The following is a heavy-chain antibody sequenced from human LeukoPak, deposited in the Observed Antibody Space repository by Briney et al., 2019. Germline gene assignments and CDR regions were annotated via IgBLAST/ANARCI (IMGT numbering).Heavy chain of an antibody. J-gene: IGHJ4*02. CDR3: VFSGGSSLSGFDY. V-gene: IGHV3-64D*06. CDR1: GFTFSSYA. CDR2: ISSNGVST. D-gene: IGHD2-15*01. Sequence: GGSLRLSCSASGFTFSSYAMHWVRQAPGKGLEYVSAISSNGVSTYYADSVKGRFTISRDNSKNTLYLQMSSLRAEDTAVYYCVFSGGSSLSGFDYWGQGTLVTVSS.